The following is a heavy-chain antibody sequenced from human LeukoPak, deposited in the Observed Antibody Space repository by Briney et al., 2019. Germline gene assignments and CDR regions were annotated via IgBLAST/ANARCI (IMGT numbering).Heavy chain of an antibody. Sequence: GGSLRLSFAASGFTFSSSSMSWVRQAPGKGLEWVSTISGFGENTYYADSVKGRFTISRDNFKSALFLQMTSLRAEDTAVYYCAKGGHYSWFDPWGQGTLVIVSS. CDR3: AKGGHYSWFDP. CDR2: ISGFGENT. J-gene: IGHJ5*02. V-gene: IGHV3-23*01. CDR1: GFTFSSSS. D-gene: IGHD1-26*01.